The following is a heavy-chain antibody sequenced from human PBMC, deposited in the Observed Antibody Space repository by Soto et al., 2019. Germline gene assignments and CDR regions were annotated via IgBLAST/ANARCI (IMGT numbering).Heavy chain of an antibody. V-gene: IGHV3-30*03. D-gene: IGHD6-19*01. Sequence: GGSLRLSCVASGFTFSSYGMHWVRQAPGKGLEWVAVISYDGSNKYYADSVKGRFTISRDNSKNSLYLQMNSLRAEDTAVYYCARGSAEAGTAAIDHWGKGTLVTVSS. CDR2: ISYDGSNK. J-gene: IGHJ4*02. CDR1: GFTFSSYG. CDR3: ARGSAEAGTAAIDH.